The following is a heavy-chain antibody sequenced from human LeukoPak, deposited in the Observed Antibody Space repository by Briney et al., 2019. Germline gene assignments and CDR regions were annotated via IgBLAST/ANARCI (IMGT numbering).Heavy chain of an antibody. D-gene: IGHD3-22*01. J-gene: IGHJ4*02. Sequence: SVKVSCKASGGTFSSYAISWVRQAPGQGLEWMGGITPIFGTPDYAQKFQGRVTISADESTSTAYMELSRLRFEDTAVYYCARIPYYDSSGYVDYWDQGTLVTVSS. V-gene: IGHV1-69*01. CDR2: ITPIFGTP. CDR1: GGTFSSYA. CDR3: ARIPYYDSSGYVDY.